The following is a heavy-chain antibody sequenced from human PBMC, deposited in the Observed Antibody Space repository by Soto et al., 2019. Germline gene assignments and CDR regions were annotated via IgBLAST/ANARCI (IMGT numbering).Heavy chain of an antibody. Sequence: ASVKVSCKASGYTFTSYGISWVRQAPGQGLEWMGWISAYNGNTNYAQKLQGRVTMTTDTSTSTAYMELRSLRSDDTAVYYCARDSLIVVVPAAIRPDHYYYGMDVWGQGTTVTVSS. CDR1: GYTFTSYG. CDR3: ARDSLIVVVPAAIRPDHYYYGMDV. CDR2: ISAYNGNT. V-gene: IGHV1-18*04. D-gene: IGHD2-2*01. J-gene: IGHJ6*02.